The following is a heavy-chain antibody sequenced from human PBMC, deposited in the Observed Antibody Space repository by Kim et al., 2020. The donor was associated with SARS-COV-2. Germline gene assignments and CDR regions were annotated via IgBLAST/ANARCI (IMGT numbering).Heavy chain of an antibody. J-gene: IGHJ5*02. CDR3: ARPHSGRGGGAWFDP. D-gene: IGHD1-26*01. Sequence: SETLSLTCTVSGGSISSGNYFWGWIRQPPGKGLEWIGNFSYGGSTYYSPSLKSRVTMSADTSKNQFSLRLRSVTAADTAVYYCARPHSGRGGGAWFDPWGQGTLVTLSS. CDR2: FSYGGST. V-gene: IGHV4-39*01. CDR1: GGSISSGNYF.